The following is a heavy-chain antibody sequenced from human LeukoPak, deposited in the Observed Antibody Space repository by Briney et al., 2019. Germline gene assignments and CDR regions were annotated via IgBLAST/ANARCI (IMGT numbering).Heavy chain of an antibody. CDR2: IYPGDSDT. CDR3: ARHSYGDYEYYYYMDV. V-gene: IGHV5-51*01. J-gene: IGHJ6*03. CDR1: GYSFTSYW. D-gene: IGHD4-17*01. Sequence: GESLKISCKGSGYSFTSYWIGWVRQMPGKGLEWMGIIYPGDSDTRYSPSIQGQVTISADKSISTAYLQWSSLKASDTAMYYCARHSYGDYEYYYYMDVWGKGTTVTVSS.